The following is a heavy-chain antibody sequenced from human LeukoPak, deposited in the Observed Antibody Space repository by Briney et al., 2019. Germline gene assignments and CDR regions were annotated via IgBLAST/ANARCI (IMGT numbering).Heavy chain of an antibody. CDR1: GFPFSSYG. Sequence: GRSLRLSCVASGFPFSSYGMHWVRQAPGKGLEWVAVISYDGSNKYYADSVKGRFTISRDNSKNTLYLQMNSLRVEDTAVYYCAKDSSGRVWYFAYWGQGTLVTVSS. J-gene: IGHJ4*02. CDR2: ISYDGSNK. V-gene: IGHV3-30*18. D-gene: IGHD6-19*01. CDR3: AKDSSGRVWYFAY.